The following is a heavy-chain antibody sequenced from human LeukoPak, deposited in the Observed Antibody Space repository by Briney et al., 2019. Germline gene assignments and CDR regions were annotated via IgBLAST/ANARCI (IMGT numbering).Heavy chain of an antibody. CDR1: GFTFSSYA. V-gene: IGHV3-64*01. J-gene: IGHJ4*02. CDR2: ISSNGGST. CDR3: ARGLKWELLDYFDY. D-gene: IGHD1-26*01. Sequence: GGSLRLSCAASGFTFSSYAMPWVRQAPGKGLEYVSAISSNGGSTYYANSVKGRFTISRDNSKNTLYLQMGSLRAEDMAVYYCARGLKWELLDYFDYWGQGTLVTVSS.